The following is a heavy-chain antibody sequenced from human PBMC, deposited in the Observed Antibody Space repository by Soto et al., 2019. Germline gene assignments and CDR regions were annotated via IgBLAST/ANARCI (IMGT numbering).Heavy chain of an antibody. V-gene: IGHV5-51*01. D-gene: IGHD3-10*01. J-gene: IGHJ6*02. CDR2: IYPGDADT. Sequence: GESLKISCKCSGYSFTIYLIGLVRQMPGKGLEGMGIIYPGDADTRYSPSFQGQVTISADKSISTAYRQGSSLKASDTAMYYCARLGWGGPSSYYSYGMDVWGQGTPVTVSS. CDR1: GYSFTIYL. CDR3: ARLGWGGPSSYYSYGMDV.